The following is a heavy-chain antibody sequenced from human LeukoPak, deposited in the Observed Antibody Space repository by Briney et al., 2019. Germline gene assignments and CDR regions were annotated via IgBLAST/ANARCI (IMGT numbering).Heavy chain of an antibody. D-gene: IGHD7-27*01. CDR2: IREDGG. CDR1: GFTFSTYW. CDR3: ASDFNWGHFNY. Sequence: GGSLRLSCAASGFTFSTYWMSWVRQAPGKGLEWVASIREDGGDYVASMKGRFAISRDNAKNSLYLEMNSLRAEDTAVYYCASDFNWGHFNYCGQGTLVTVSS. J-gene: IGHJ4*02. V-gene: IGHV3-7*01.